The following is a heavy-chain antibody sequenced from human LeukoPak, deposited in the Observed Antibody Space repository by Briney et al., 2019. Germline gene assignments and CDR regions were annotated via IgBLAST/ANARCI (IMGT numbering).Heavy chain of an antibody. V-gene: IGHV3-9*01. Sequence: QPGRSLRLSCVASGFAFDDYAMHWVRQAPGKGLEWVSSITWNGETASYADSVRGRFTISRDNAKNSLYLQMNSLRAEDTALYYCAKDMEDIVVVPGSYGMDVWGQGTTVTVSS. J-gene: IGHJ6*02. CDR3: AKDMEDIVVVPGSYGMDV. CDR1: GFAFDDYA. D-gene: IGHD2-2*01. CDR2: ITWNGETA.